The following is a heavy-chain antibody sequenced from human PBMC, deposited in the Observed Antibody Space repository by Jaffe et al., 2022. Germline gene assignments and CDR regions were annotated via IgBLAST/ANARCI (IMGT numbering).Heavy chain of an antibody. Sequence: QVQLQESGPGLVKPSETLSLTCAVSGYSISSGYYWGWIRQPPGKGLEWIGSIYHSGSTYYNPSLKSRVTISVDTSKNQFSLKLSSVTAADTAVYYCAREGDHQPPVGATPSTSNDYWGQGTLVTVSS. J-gene: IGHJ4*02. D-gene: IGHD1-26*01. CDR1: GYSISSGYY. CDR2: IYHSGST. CDR3: AREGDHQPPVGATPSTSNDY. V-gene: IGHV4-38-2*02.